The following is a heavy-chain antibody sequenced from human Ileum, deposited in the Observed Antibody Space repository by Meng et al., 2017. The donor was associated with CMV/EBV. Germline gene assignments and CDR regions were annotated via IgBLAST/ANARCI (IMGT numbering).Heavy chain of an antibody. V-gene: IGHV3-72*01. CDR3: ARDSMKGGGFDY. J-gene: IGHJ4*02. CDR2: SRKKVENYAI. D-gene: IGHD1-26*01. Sequence: SLRPSCAPSGFLFSVHDLDWFRRVPGKGLEWVGRSRKKVENYAIEYAASVKGRFTISRDASRNSLYLQMNSLKTEDTAIYYCARDSMKGGGFDYWGQGTLVTVSS. CDR1: GFLFSVHD.